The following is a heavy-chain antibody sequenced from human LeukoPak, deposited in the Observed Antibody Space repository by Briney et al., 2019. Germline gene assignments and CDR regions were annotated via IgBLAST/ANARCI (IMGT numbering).Heavy chain of an antibody. D-gene: IGHD6-13*01. J-gene: IGHJ4*02. CDR2: INHSGST. V-gene: IGHV4-34*01. Sequence: PSETLSLTCAVYGGSFSGYYWSWIRQPPGKGLEWIGEINHSGSTNYNPSLKSRVTMSVDTSKNQFSLKLSSVTAADTAVYYCARHGIAAAGRKVPYYFDYWGQGTLVTVSS. CDR3: ARHGIAAAGRKVPYYFDY. CDR1: GGSFSGYY.